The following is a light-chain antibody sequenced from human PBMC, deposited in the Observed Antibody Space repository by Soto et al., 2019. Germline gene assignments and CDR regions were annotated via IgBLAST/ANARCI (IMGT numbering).Light chain of an antibody. CDR3: LQHNTYPPT. Sequence: EIVLTQSPGTLSLSPGERATLSCRASQSVSNSYLAWYQQKPGQAPRLVISDTSDRATGIPDRFSGSGAGTEFTVTISSLQPEDSATYYCLQHNTYPPTFGQGTKVDIK. J-gene: IGKJ1*01. CDR1: QSVSNSY. V-gene: IGKV3-20*01. CDR2: DTS.